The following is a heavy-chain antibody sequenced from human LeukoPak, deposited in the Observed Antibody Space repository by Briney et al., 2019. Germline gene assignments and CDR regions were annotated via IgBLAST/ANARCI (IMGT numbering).Heavy chain of an antibody. V-gene: IGHV3-30*02. J-gene: IGHJ5*02. D-gene: IGHD6-19*01. Sequence: GGSLRLSCAASGFTFSSYGMHWVRQAPGKGLEWVAFIRYDGSNEYYADSVKGRFTISRDNSKNTLYLQMNSLRAEDTAVYYCAKDEGIAVAGTFPPNWFDPWGQGTLVTVSS. CDR1: GFTFSSYG. CDR2: IRYDGSNE. CDR3: AKDEGIAVAGTFPPNWFDP.